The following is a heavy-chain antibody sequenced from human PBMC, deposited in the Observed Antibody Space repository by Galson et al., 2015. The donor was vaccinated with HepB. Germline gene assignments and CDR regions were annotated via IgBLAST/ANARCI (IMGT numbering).Heavy chain of an antibody. CDR2: ISGSGGST. CDR3: AKGDKWSRVLEPLVY. V-gene: IGHV3-23*01. D-gene: IGHD1-14*01. Sequence: SLRLSCAASGFTFSSYAMSWVRQAPGKGLEWVSAISGSGGSTYYADSVKGRFTISRDNSKNTLYLQMNSLRAEDTAVYYCAKGDKWSRVLEPLVYWGQGTLVTVSS. J-gene: IGHJ4*02. CDR1: GFTFSSYA.